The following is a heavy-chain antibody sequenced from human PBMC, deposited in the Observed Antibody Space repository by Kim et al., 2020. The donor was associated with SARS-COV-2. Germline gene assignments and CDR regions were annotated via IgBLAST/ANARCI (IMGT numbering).Heavy chain of an antibody. D-gene: IGHD6-13*01. CDR2: IIPIFGTA. J-gene: IGHJ6*02. CDR3: ARTGYSSSWSSYYYYGMDV. Sequence: SVKVSCKASGGTFSSYAISWVRQAPGQGLEWMGGIIPIFGTANYAQKFQGRVTITADESTSTAYMELSSLRSEDTAVYYCARTGYSSSWSSYYYYGMDVWGQGTTVTVSS. CDR1: GGTFSSYA. V-gene: IGHV1-69*13.